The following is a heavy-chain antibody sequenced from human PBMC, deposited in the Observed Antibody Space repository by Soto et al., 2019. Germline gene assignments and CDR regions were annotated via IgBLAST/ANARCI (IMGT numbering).Heavy chain of an antibody. V-gene: IGHV1-18*01. CDR1: GYTFTSYG. CDR3: ARDTRGIAVAGTFWFDP. J-gene: IGHJ5*02. Sequence: GASVKVSCKASGYTFTSYGISWVRQAPGQGLEWMGWISAYNGNTNYAQKLQGRVTMTTDTSTSTAYMELRSLRSDDTAVYYCARDTRGIAVAGTFWFDPWGQGTLVTVSS. D-gene: IGHD6-19*01. CDR2: ISAYNGNT.